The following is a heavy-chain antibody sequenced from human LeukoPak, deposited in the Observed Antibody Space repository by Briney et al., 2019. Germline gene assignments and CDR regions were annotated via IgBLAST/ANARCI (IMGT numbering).Heavy chain of an antibody. J-gene: IGHJ5*02. CDR3: ARDSGTTGEVKFDP. V-gene: IGHV4-4*07. CDR1: GASISSYY. D-gene: IGHD1-7*01. Sequence: PSETLPFTCTVSGASISSYYWSWIRQPAGKGLEWIGRIYVSGSTTYNPSLESRVTMSLDTSKNQISLKVSSVTAADTAVYYCARDSGTTGEVKFDPWGQGTLVTVSS. CDR2: IYVSGST.